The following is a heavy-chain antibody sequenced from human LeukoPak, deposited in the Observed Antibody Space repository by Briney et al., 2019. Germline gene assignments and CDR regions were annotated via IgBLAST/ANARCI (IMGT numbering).Heavy chain of an antibody. J-gene: IGHJ4*02. CDR3: AVGGDYFDY. CDR1: GFTFSSYG. V-gene: IGHV3-30*03. D-gene: IGHD4-17*01. Sequence: PGRSLRLSCAASGFTFSSYGMHWVRQAPGKGLEWVAVISYDGSNKYYADSVKGRFTISRDNSKNTLYLQMNSLRAEDTAVYYCAVGGDYFDYWGQGTLVTVSS. CDR2: ISYDGSNK.